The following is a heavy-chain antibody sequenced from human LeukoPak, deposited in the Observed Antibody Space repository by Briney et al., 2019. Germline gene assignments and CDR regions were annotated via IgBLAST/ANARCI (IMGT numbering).Heavy chain of an antibody. D-gene: IGHD1-26*01. CDR1: GFTFSSYW. CDR2: INSDGGST. J-gene: IGHJ4*02. Sequence: GGSLRLSCAASGFTFSSYWMHWVRQAPGKGLVWVSRINSDGGSTTYADSVKGRFTISRDNAKNTLYLQMNSLRAEDTAVYYCARDPSYSENLDYWGQGNLVTVSS. V-gene: IGHV3-74*01. CDR3: ARDPSYSENLDY.